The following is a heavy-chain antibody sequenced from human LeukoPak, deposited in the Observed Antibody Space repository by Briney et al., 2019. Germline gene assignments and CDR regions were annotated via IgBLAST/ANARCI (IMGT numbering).Heavy chain of an antibody. CDR3: ARVGSGNFLGAFDI. CDR2: ISYDGSNK. Sequence: PGRSLRLSCAASGFTFSSYAMHWVRQAPGKGLEWVAVISYDGSNKYYADSVKGRFTISRDNSKNTLYLQMNSLRAEDTAVYYCARVGSGNFLGAFDIWGQGTMVTVSS. D-gene: IGHD1-26*01. J-gene: IGHJ3*02. V-gene: IGHV3-30*04. CDR1: GFTFSSYA.